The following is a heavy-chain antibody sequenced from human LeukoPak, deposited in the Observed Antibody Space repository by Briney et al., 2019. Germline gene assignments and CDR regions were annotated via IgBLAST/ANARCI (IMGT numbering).Heavy chain of an antibody. CDR2: INSDGSST. J-gene: IGHJ4*02. D-gene: IGHD5-12*01. Sequence: GGSLRLSCAASGFTFSSYSMNWDRQAPGKGLVWVSRINSDGSSTSYADSVKGRFTISRDNAKNTLYPQMNSLRPEDTAVYYCARDFKYSGYELDYWGQGTLVTVSS. CDR1: GFTFSSYS. CDR3: ARDFKYSGYELDY. V-gene: IGHV3-74*01.